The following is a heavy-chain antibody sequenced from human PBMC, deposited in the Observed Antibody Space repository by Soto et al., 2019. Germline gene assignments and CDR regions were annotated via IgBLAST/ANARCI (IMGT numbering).Heavy chain of an antibody. J-gene: IGHJ4*02. CDR1: GFTFRSYA. D-gene: IGHD6-13*01. CDR2: ISDSGGST. Sequence: HPGGSLRLSCAASGFTFRSYAMSWVRQAPGKALEWVSTISDSGGSTYYGDSVRGRFTISRDNSKNTLFLQMNSLRAEDTAVYYCAKVEAAAGQNYWGQGALVTVSS. V-gene: IGHV3-23*01. CDR3: AKVEAAAGQNY.